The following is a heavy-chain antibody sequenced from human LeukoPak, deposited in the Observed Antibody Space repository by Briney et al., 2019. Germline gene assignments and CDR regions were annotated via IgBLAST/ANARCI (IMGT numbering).Heavy chain of an antibody. D-gene: IGHD1-26*01. V-gene: IGHV7-4-1*02. J-gene: IGHJ4*02. CDR3: ASGPSYSGSNEYFDS. CDR2: INTNTGNP. CDR1: GYTFSSYT. Sequence: ASVKVSCKASGYTFSSYTMNWVRQAPGQGLEWMGWINTNTGNPTYAQDYTGRFVFSLDTSVSTTYLQISGLKAEDTAVYYCASGPSYSGSNEYFDSWGQGTLVTVSS.